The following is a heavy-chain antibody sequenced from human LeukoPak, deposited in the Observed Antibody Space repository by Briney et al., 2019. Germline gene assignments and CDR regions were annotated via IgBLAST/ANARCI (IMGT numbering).Heavy chain of an antibody. D-gene: IGHD2-2*01. CDR2: ISSSSSYI. CDR3: ARDSYCSSTSCYVYYYYYMYA. CDR1: GFTFSSYS. Sequence: GGSLRLSCAASGFTFSSYSMNWVRQAPGKGLEWVSSISSSSSYIYYADSVKGRFTISRDNAKNSLYLQMNSLRAEDTAVYYCARDSYCSSTSCYVYYYYYMYAWGKGTTVTVSS. J-gene: IGHJ6*03. V-gene: IGHV3-21*01.